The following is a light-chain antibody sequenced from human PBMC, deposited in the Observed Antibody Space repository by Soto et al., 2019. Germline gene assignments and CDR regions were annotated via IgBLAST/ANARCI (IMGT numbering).Light chain of an antibody. CDR1: SSNIGSNS. J-gene: IGLJ2*01. CDR3: AAWDDSLNGVV. CDR2: SSN. V-gene: IGLV1-44*01. Sequence: QSVLTQPPSASGTPGQRVTIXCSGSSSNIGSNSVNWYQQLPGTAPKLLMYSSNQRPSGVPDRFSGSKSGTSASLAISGLQSEDEADYYCAAWDDSLNGVVFGGGTKLTVL.